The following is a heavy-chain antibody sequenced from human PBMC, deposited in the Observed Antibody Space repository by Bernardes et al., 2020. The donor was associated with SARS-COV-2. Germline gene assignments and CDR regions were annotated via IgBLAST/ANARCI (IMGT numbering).Heavy chain of an antibody. CDR1: VGSISGYY. CDR2: VYYSGSA. V-gene: IGHV4-59*08. Sequence: EPLSLTCTVSVGSISGYYWSWIRQSPGKGLDWIGNVYYSGSASYSPSLNSRAIISVDRSMNQYSLRLSSVTAADTAVYYCAKGGYNGYPDFDYWGQGTLVTVSS. CDR3: AKGGYNGYPDFDY. J-gene: IGHJ4*02. D-gene: IGHD5-12*01.